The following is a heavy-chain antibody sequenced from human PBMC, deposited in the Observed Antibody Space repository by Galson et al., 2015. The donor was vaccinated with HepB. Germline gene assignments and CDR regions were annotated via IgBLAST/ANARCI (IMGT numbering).Heavy chain of an antibody. CDR1: GGSISSYY. CDR2: IYYSGST. Sequence: ETLSLTCTVSGGSISSYYWSWIRQPPGKGLEWIGYIYYSGSTNYNPSLKSRVTISVDTSKNQFSLELSSVTAADTAVYYCARGVFQLDYYDSSGYQLDYWGQGTLVTVSS. J-gene: IGHJ4*02. CDR3: ARGVFQLDYYDSSGYQLDY. V-gene: IGHV4-59*01. D-gene: IGHD3-22*01.